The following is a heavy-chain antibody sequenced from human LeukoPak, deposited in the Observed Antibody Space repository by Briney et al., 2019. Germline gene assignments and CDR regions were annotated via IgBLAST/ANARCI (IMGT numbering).Heavy chain of an antibody. J-gene: IGHJ3*02. CDR2: MNPNSGNT. V-gene: IGHV1-8*01. CDR1: GYTFTSYD. CDR3: ARGGGDCSSTSCPSDAFDI. D-gene: IGHD2-2*01. Sequence: ASVKVSCKASGYTFTSYDINWVRQATGQGLEWMGWMNPNSGNTGYAQKFQGRVPMTRNTSISTAYMELSSLRSEDTAVYYCARGGGDCSSTSCPSDAFDIWGQGTMVTVSS.